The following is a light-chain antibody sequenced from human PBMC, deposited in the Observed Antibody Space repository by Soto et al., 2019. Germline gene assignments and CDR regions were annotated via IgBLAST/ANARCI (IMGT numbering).Light chain of an antibody. Sequence: EIVLTHSPATLSSFPVDRVTLSCRASQAVNTRLAWYQHKPGQAPRLLIYLASNRAAGVPARFSGSGSGTDFTLTISDVEPEDFAVYYCHQRQSWPRTFGQGTKVDIK. V-gene: IGKV3-11*01. J-gene: IGKJ1*01. CDR1: QAVNTR. CDR3: HQRQSWPRT. CDR2: LAS.